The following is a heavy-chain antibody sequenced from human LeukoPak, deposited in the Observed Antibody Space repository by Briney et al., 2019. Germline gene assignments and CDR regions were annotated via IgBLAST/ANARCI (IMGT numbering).Heavy chain of an antibody. J-gene: IGHJ4*02. Sequence: SETLSLTCTVSGGSISSSSYYWGWIRQPPGKGLEWIGSIYYSGSTYYNPSLKSRVTISVDTSKNQFSLKLSSVTAADTAVYYCARTPPKYQLLQDFDYWGQGTLVTVSS. D-gene: IGHD2-2*01. CDR2: IYYSGST. CDR1: GGSISSSSYY. V-gene: IGHV4-39*07. CDR3: ARTPPKYQLLQDFDY.